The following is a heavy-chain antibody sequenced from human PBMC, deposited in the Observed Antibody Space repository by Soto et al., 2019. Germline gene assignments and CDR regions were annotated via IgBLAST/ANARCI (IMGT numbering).Heavy chain of an antibody. CDR2: MNPNSGNT. V-gene: IGHV1-8*01. D-gene: IGHD3-3*01. J-gene: IGHJ6*02. Sequence: ASVKVSCKASGYTFTSYDINWVRQATGQGLEGMGWMNPNSGNTGYAQKFQGRVTMTRNTSISTAYMELSSLRAEDTAVYYCARGQRAVATLGVVIIPPDVWGQGTTVTVSS. CDR1: GYTFTSYD. CDR3: ARGQRAVATLGVVIIPPDV.